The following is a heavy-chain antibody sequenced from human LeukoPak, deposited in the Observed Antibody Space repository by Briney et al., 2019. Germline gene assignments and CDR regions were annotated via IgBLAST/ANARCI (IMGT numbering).Heavy chain of an antibody. CDR3: ARGITMIVVADFDY. J-gene: IGHJ4*02. CDR2: ISYSGST. V-gene: IGHV4-39*07. Sequence: SETLSLTCTVSGASIRSSSYYWGWIRQPPGKGREWIGSISYSGSTFYNPCLKSRVPLSVVTSKNQFSLKLSSVTAADTAVYYCARGITMIVVADFDYWGQGTLVTVSS. CDR1: GASIRSSSYY. D-gene: IGHD3-22*01.